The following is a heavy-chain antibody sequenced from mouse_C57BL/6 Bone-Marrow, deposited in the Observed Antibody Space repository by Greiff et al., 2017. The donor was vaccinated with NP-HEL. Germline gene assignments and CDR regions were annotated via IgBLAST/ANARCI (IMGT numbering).Heavy chain of an antibody. CDR2: IYPRDGST. J-gene: IGHJ3*01. D-gene: IGHD4-1*02. CDR1: GYTFTSYD. Sequence: QVQLQESGPELVKPGASVKLSCKASGYTFTSYDINWVKQRPGQGLEWIGLIYPRDGSTNYNEKFKGKATLTVDTSSSTAYMELHSLTSEDSAVFVGAGSNWDGRAWLAYGGRGTLVTVTA. CDR3: AGSNWDGRAWLAY. V-gene: IGHV1-85*01.